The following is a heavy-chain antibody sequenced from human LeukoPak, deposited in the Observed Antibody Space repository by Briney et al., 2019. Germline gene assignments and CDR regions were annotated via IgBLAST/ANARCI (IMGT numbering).Heavy chain of an antibody. J-gene: IGHJ5*02. CDR2: IYTSGST. Sequence: SETLSLTCTVSGGSISSGSYYWSWIRQPAGKGLEYIGRIYTSGSTSYNPSLKSRVTISVDTSKNQFSLKLSSVTAADTAVYYCAMGARKPDIVATMDWFDPWGQGTLVTVSS. V-gene: IGHV4-61*02. CDR3: AMGARKPDIVATMDWFDP. D-gene: IGHD5-12*01. CDR1: GGSISSGSYY.